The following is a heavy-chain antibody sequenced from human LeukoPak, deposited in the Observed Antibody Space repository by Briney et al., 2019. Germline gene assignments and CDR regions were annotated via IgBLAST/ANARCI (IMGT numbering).Heavy chain of an antibody. V-gene: IGHV4-38-2*02. CDR1: GYSISSGYY. CDR2: IYHSGST. D-gene: IGHD2-15*01. Sequence: SETLSLTCTVSGYSISSGYYWGWIRQPPGKGLEWIGSIYHSGSTYYNPSLKSRVTISVDTSKNQFSLKLSSVTAADTAVYYCARRARLRGYYFDYWGQGTLVTVSS. J-gene: IGHJ4*02. CDR3: ARRARLRGYYFDY.